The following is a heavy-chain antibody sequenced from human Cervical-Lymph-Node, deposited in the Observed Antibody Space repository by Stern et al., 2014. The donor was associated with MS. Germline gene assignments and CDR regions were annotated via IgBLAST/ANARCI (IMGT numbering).Heavy chain of an antibody. D-gene: IGHD2/OR15-2a*01. J-gene: IGHJ4*02. V-gene: IGHV1-3*01. CDR1: GYTFTAFA. Sequence: QVQLGQSGAEVKKPGASVKISCRASGYTFTAFAIHWIRQAPGQSLEWMGWINAASGDTKYSQSFQGRVTLSSDTSATTAYMELNSLRSEDTAVYFCEREKPTTFFLWGQGTLVSVSS. CDR2: INAASGDT. CDR3: EREKPTTFFL.